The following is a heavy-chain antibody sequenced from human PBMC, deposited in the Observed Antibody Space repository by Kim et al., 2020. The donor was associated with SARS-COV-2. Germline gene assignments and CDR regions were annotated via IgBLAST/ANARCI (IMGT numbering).Heavy chain of an antibody. CDR3: ATAVVPAAKYYYYGMDV. Sequence: VKGRFTISRDNAKNSLYLQMNSLRAEDTAVYYCATAVVPAAKYYYYGMDVWGQGTTVTVSS. V-gene: IGHV3-21*01. D-gene: IGHD2-2*01. J-gene: IGHJ6*02.